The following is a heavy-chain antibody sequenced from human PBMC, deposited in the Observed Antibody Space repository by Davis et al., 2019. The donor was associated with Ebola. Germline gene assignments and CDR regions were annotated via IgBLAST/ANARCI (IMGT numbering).Heavy chain of an antibody. V-gene: IGHV3-30-3*01. CDR3: ASLDTAMDY. D-gene: IGHD5-18*01. CDR2: ISYDGTNK. J-gene: IGHJ4*02. CDR1: GFTFSSYA. Sequence: GESLKISCAASGFTFSSYAMHWVRQAPGKGLECVSVISYDGTNKYYADSVKGRFTISRDNSKNTLYLQMNSLRAEDTAVYYCASLDTAMDYWGQGTLVTVSS.